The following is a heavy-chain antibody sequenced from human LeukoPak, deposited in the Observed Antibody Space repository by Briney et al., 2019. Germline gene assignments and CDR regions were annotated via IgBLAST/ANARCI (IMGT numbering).Heavy chain of an antibody. D-gene: IGHD6-19*01. CDR1: GGSISSYY. J-gene: IGHJ4*02. Sequence: PSETLSLTCTVSGGSISSYYWSWIRQPAGKGLEWIGRIYTSGSTNYNPSLKRRVTMSVDTSKNQFSLKLSSVTAADTAVYYCARDRTDSSGWYDYFDYWGQGTLVTVSP. CDR3: ARDRTDSSGWYDYFDY. CDR2: IYTSGST. V-gene: IGHV4-4*07.